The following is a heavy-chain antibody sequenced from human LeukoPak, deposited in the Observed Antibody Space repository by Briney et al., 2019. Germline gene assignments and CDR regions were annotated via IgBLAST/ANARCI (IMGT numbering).Heavy chain of an antibody. CDR1: GFTFSSYA. D-gene: IGHD2-15*01. V-gene: IGHV3-23*01. CDR2: ISGSGGST. J-gene: IGHJ6*02. Sequence: GGSLRLSCAASGFTFSSYAMSWVRQAPGKGLEWVSAISGSGGSTYYADFVKGRFTISRDNSKNTLYLQMNSLRAEDTAVYYCAKDSVGIVVVVAATPGYGMDVWGQGTTVTVSS. CDR3: AKDSVGIVVVVAATPGYGMDV.